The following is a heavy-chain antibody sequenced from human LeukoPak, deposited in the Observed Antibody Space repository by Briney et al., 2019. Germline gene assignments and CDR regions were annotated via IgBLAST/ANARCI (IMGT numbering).Heavy chain of an antibody. J-gene: IGHJ4*02. D-gene: IGHD1-26*01. Sequence: SETLSLTCTVSGGSISSSSYYWGWIRQPPGKGLEWIGSIYYSGSAYYNPSLKSRVTISVDTSKNQFSLKLSSVTAADTAVYYCARVWGSYYTPYYFDYWGQGTLVTVSS. V-gene: IGHV4-39*01. CDR2: IYYSGSA. CDR1: GGSISSSSYY. CDR3: ARVWGSYYTPYYFDY.